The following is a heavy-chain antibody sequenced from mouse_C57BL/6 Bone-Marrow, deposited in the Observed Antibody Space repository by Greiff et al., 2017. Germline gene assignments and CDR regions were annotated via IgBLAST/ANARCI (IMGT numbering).Heavy chain of an antibody. CDR3: ARSEGWGYFDY. V-gene: IGHV1-66*01. Sequence: QVQLQQSGPELVKPGASVKISCKASGYSFTSYYIHWVKQRPGQGLEWIGWIYPGCGTTKYNEKFKGKATLTADTSSSTAYMQLSSLTSEDSAVYYCARSEGWGYFDYWGQGTTLTVSS. D-gene: IGHD3-3*01. J-gene: IGHJ2*01. CDR2: IYPGCGTT. CDR1: GYSFTSYY.